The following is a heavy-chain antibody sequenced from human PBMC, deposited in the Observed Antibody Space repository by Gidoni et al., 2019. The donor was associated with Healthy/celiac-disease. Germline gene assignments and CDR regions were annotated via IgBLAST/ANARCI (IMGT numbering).Heavy chain of an antibody. D-gene: IGHD1-1*01. CDR3: ARDHGLDDAFDI. V-gene: IGHV3-21*01. J-gene: IGHJ3*02. Sequence: EVQLVESGGGLVKPGGSLRLSCAASGFTFSSYSMNWVRQAPGKGLEWVSSISSSSSYIYYADSVKGRFTISRDNAKNSLYLQMNSLRAEDPAVYYCARDHGLDDAFDIWGQGTMVTVSS. CDR1: GFTFSSYS. CDR2: ISSSSSYI.